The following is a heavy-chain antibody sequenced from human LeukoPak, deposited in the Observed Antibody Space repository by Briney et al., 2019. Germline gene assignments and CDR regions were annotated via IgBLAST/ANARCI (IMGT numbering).Heavy chain of an antibody. CDR1: GYTFTSYD. D-gene: IGHD3-22*01. CDR2: MNPNSGNT. J-gene: IGHJ5*02. CDR3: ARTRSGYYPMDP. V-gene: IGHV1-8*03. Sequence: ALVKVSCKASGYTFTSYDINWVRQATGQGLEWMGWMNPNSGNTGYAQKFQGRVTITRNTSISTAYMELSSLRSEDTAVYYCARTRSGYYPMDPWGQGTLVTVSS.